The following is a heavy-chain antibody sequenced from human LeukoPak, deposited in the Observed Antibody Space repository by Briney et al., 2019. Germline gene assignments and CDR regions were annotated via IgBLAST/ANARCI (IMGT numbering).Heavy chain of an antibody. D-gene: IGHD3-10*01. CDR3: ARDGYYYGSGSYYPFDY. V-gene: IGHV4-61*01. CDR2: IYYSGST. CDR1: GGSVSSGSYY. J-gene: IGHJ4*02. Sequence: PSETLSLTCTVSGGSVSSGSYYWSWIRQPPGRGLEWIGYIYYSGSTNYNPSLKSRVTISVDTSKNQFSLKLSSVTAADTAVYYCARDGYYYGSGSYYPFDYWGQGTLVTVSS.